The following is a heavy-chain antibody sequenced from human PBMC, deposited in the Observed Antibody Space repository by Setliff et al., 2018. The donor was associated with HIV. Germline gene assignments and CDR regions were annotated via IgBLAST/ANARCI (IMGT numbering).Heavy chain of an antibody. CDR1: GYTFTSYA. J-gene: IGHJ5*02. CDR3: ARGVGSSWFEN. D-gene: IGHD6-13*01. CDR2: ISAGKGEA. V-gene: IGHV1-3*03. Sequence: ASVKVSCKASGYTFTSYAIHWVRQAPGQRLEWMGCISAGKGEATYSQESQGRVTLTRDTSATTAYMELSSLISEGTAVYYCARGVGSSWFENWGQGTLVTVSS.